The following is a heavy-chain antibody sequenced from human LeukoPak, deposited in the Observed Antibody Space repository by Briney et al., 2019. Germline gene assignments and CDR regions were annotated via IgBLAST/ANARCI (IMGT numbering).Heavy chain of an antibody. CDR3: ARVFDS. Sequence: TSETLSLTCTVSGGSVSTSDYYWGWIRQSPVKGLVWIGDVFYTGKTNYNPSLRGRATISIDTSKNQFSLKLTYVTAADSAVYYCARVFDSWGQGTLVTVSS. CDR2: VFYTGKT. CDR1: GGSVSTSDYY. J-gene: IGHJ4*02. V-gene: IGHV4-39*07.